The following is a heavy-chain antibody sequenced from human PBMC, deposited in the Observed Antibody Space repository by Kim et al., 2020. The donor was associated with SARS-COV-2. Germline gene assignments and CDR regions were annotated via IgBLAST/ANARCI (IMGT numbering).Heavy chain of an antibody. CDR2: INPSGGST. V-gene: IGHV1-46*01. Sequence: ASVKVSCKASRYTFTSYYMHWVRQAPGQGLEWMGIINPSGGSTSYAQKFQGRVTMTRDTSTSTVYMELSSLRSDDTAVYYCARDLSIAAAGYYFDYWGQGTLVTVSS. CDR1: RYTFTSYY. CDR3: ARDLSIAAAGYYFDY. D-gene: IGHD6-13*01. J-gene: IGHJ4*02.